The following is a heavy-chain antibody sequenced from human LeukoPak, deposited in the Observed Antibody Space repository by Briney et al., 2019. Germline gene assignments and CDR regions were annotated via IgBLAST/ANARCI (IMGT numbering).Heavy chain of an antibody. D-gene: IGHD3-10*01. J-gene: IGHJ5*02. CDR1: GFTFSRYA. CDR3: ARDRGTGYRWFDP. CDR2: ISSNGGST. Sequence: GGSLRLSCAASGFTFSRYAMHWVRQAPGKGLESVSAISSNGGSTYYANSVKGRFTISRDNSKNTLYLQMNSLRVEDTAVYYCARDRGTGYRWFDPWGQGTLVTVSS. V-gene: IGHV3-64*01.